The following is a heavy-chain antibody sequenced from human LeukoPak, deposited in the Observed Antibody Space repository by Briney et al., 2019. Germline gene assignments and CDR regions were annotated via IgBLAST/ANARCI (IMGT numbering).Heavy chain of an antibody. CDR1: GFTFSDYY. CDR2: ISYDGSKK. Sequence: GGSLRLSCAASGFTFSDYYMSWIRQAPGKGLEWVAVISYDGSKKYYGEPVKGRFTISRDNSKNTLYLQMNSLRAEDTAVYYCAKEPEELLWFGELSDYWGQGTLVTVSS. J-gene: IGHJ4*02. V-gene: IGHV3-30*18. D-gene: IGHD3-10*01. CDR3: AKEPEELLWFGELSDY.